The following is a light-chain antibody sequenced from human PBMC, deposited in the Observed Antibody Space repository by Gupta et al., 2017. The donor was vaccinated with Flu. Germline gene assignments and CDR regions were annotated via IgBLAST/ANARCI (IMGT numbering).Light chain of an antibody. CDR2: WAS. Sequence: DIVMTQSPDSLAVSLGERATINCKSSQSVLYSSNNKNYLAWYQQKPGQPPKLLIYWASNREYGVPDRFSGRGSGTDFTLTSSSLQAEDVAVYYWQQYYSTHVFGQGTKLEIK. J-gene: IGKJ2*01. CDR3: QQYYSTHV. V-gene: IGKV4-1*01. CDR1: QSVLYSSNNKNY.